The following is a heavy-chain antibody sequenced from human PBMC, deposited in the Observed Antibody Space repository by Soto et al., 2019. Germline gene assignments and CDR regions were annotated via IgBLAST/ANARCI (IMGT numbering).Heavy chain of an antibody. CDR3: ARRAAAGDWLDP. CDR2: IGTVGDT. D-gene: IGHD6-13*01. J-gene: IGHJ5*02. V-gene: IGHV3-13*04. CDR1: GFTFSSYD. Sequence: GGSLRLSCAASGFTFSSYDMHWVRQATGKGLEWVSTIGTVGDTYYPDSVKGRFTISRENAKSSLYLQMNSLRAGDTAVYYCARRAAAGDWLDPWGQGTLVTVSS.